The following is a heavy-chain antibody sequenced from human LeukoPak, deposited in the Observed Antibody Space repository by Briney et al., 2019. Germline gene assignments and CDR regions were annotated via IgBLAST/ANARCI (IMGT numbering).Heavy chain of an antibody. CDR1: GYAFTSYA. D-gene: IGHD3-22*01. V-gene: IGHV1-18*01. CDR2: ISAYNGNT. CDR3: ARDQPDYYDSSGYEGVGN. Sequence: ASVKVSCKTSGYAFTSYAMHWVRQAPGQRLEWMGWISAYNGNTNYAQKLQGRVTMTTDTSTSTAYMELRSLRSDDTAVYYCARDQPDYYDSSGYEGVGNWGQGTLVTVSS. J-gene: IGHJ4*02.